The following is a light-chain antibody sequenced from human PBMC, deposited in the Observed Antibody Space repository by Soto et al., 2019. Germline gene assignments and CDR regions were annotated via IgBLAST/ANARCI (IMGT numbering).Light chain of an antibody. CDR1: QSVSSN. V-gene: IGKV3-15*01. CDR3: QQYNNWPWT. J-gene: IGKJ1*01. Sequence: EIVMTQSPATLSVSPGERATLSCRASQSVSSNLAWSQQKPGQAPRLLIYGASTRATGIPARFSGSGSGTVFTLTISSLQSEDFAVYFCQQYNNWPWTFGQGTKVEIK. CDR2: GAS.